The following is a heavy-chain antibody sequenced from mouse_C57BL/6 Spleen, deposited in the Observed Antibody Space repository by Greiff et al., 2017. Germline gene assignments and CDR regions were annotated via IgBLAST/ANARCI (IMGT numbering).Heavy chain of an antibody. V-gene: IGHV1-80*01. CDR2: IYPGDGDT. CDR1: GYAFSSYW. J-gene: IGHJ2*01. D-gene: IGHD1-1*01. Sequence: VQLQQSGAELVKPGASVKISCKASGYAFSSYWMNWVQQRPGKGLEWIGQIYPGDGDTNYNGKLKGKATLTADKSSSTAYMQLSSLTSEDTAVYFCARWYYGFDYWGQGTTRTVSS. CDR3: ARWYYGFDY.